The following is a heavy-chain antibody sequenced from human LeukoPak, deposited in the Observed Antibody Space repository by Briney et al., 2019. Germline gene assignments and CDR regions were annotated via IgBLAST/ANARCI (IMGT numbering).Heavy chain of an antibody. CDR1: GYTFTSYD. J-gene: IGHJ5*02. D-gene: IGHD4-23*01. CDR3: ARGYGGSSGWFDP. Sequence: ASVTVSCTASGYTFTSYDINWVRQATGQGLEWMGWMSPNSDNTGYAQKFQGRVTFTRDTSISTAYMELRSLTSEDTAVYYCARGYGGSSGWFDPWGQGTLVTVSS. V-gene: IGHV1-8*01. CDR2: MSPNSDNT.